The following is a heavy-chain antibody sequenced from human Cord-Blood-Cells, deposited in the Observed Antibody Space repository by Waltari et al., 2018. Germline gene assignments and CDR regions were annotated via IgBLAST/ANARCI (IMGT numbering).Heavy chain of an antibody. V-gene: IGHV1-69*01. CDR3: ARDGWGQGGDY. D-gene: IGHD1-26*01. Sequence: QVQLVQSGAEVKKPGSSVKVSCKASGGTFSSDGISWVRPAPGQGLEWMGGIIPIFGTANYAQKFQGRVTITADESTSTAYMELSSLRSEDTAVYYCARDGWGQGGDYWGQGTLVTVSS. CDR1: GGTFSSDG. J-gene: IGHJ4*02. CDR2: IIPIFGTA.